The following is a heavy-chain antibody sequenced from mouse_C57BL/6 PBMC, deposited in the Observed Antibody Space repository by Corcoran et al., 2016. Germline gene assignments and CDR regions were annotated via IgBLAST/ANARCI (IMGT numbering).Heavy chain of an antibody. CDR3: AREVYYGSSYGYFDY. CDR2: IYPGSGNT. D-gene: IGHD1-1*01. CDR1: GYTFTDYY. J-gene: IGHJ2*01. V-gene: IGHV1-76*01. Sequence: QVQLKQSGAELVRPGASVKLSCKASGYTFTDYYINWVKQRPGQGLEWIARIYPGSGNTYYNEKFKGKATLTAEKSSSTAYMQLSSLTSEDSAVYFCAREVYYGSSYGYFDYWGQGTTLTVSS.